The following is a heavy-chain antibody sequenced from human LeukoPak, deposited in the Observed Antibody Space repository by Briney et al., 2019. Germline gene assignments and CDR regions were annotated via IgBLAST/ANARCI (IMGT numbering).Heavy chain of an antibody. CDR2: IYPGDSDT. CDR1: GYRFTSYW. D-gene: IGHD2-2*01. J-gene: IGHJ4*02. V-gene: IGHV5-51*01. CDR3: ARHYMHVPFDY. Sequence: GEALKISCKGSGYRFTSYWIGWVRQMPGKGLEGMGIIYPGDSDTRYSPSFQGQVTISADKSISTAYLQWSSLKASDTAMYYCARHYMHVPFDYWGQGTLVTVSS.